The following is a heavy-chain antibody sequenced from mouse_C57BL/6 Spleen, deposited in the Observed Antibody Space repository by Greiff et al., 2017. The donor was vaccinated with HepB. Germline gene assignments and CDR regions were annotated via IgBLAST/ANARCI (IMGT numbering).Heavy chain of an antibody. CDR2: INPGSGGT. D-gene: IGHD1-1*01. CDR3: GRDYGSSYGFDD. J-gene: IGHJ2*01. Sequence: QVQLQQSGAELVRPGTSVKVSCKASGYAFTNYLIEWVKQRPGQGLEWIGVINPGSGGTNYNEKFKGKATLTADKSSSTAYMQLSSLTSEDSAVYSGGRDYGSSYGFDDWGQGTTLTVSS. CDR1: GYAFTNYL. V-gene: IGHV1-54*01.